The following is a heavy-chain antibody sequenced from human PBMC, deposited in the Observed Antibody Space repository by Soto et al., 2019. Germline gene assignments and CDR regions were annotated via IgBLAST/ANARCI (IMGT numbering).Heavy chain of an antibody. CDR3: ARYCTNGVCYQDYYYGMDV. D-gene: IGHD2-8*01. Sequence: GGSLRLSCAASGFSFSSYSMNWVRQAPGKGLEWVSYISSSSSTIYYADSVKGRFTISRDNAKNSLYLQMNSLRDEDTAVYYCARYCTNGVCYQDYYYGMDVWGQGTTVTV. CDR2: ISSSSSTI. J-gene: IGHJ6*02. V-gene: IGHV3-48*02. CDR1: GFSFSSYS.